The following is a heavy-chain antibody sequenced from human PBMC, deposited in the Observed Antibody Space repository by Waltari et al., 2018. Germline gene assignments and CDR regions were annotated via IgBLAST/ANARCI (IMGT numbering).Heavy chain of an antibody. V-gene: IGHV1-2*06. CDR1: GYTFTGYY. Sequence: QVQLVQSGAEVKKPGASVKVSCKASGYTFTGYYMHWVRQAPGQGLEWMGRINPNSGGTNYAQKFQGRVTMTRDTSISTAYMELSRLRSDDTAVYYCARSAENYDFWSGYYVNAFDIWGQGTMVTVSS. D-gene: IGHD3-3*01. J-gene: IGHJ3*02. CDR2: INPNSGGT. CDR3: ARSAENYDFWSGYYVNAFDI.